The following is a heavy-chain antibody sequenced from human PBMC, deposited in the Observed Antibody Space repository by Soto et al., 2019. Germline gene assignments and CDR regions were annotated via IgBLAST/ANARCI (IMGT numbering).Heavy chain of an antibody. CDR2: IYSSGSA. CDR3: ATRVGAKDN. V-gene: IGHV4-4*07. CDR1: RASIYTYS. J-gene: IGHJ4*02. Sequence: TCTVSRASIYTYSWTWFRQPAGKGLQWLGHIYSSGSATYSPSLRSRVSMSVDSSKNQISLKLTSVTAADTAVYYRATRVGAKDNGGQGTLVTVSS. D-gene: IGHD1-26*01.